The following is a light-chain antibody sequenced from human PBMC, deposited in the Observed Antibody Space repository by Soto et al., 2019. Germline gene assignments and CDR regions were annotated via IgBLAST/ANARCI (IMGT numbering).Light chain of an antibody. CDR1: SSDVGGYNY. J-gene: IGLJ2*01. V-gene: IGLV2-14*01. Sequence: QSALTQPASVSGSPRQSITISCTGTSSDVGGYNYVSWYQQHPGKAPKLMIYDVSNRPSGVSNRFSASKSGNTASLTISGLQAEDEAAYYCSSYTSSSTVVFGGGTQLTVL. CDR3: SSYTSSSTVV. CDR2: DVS.